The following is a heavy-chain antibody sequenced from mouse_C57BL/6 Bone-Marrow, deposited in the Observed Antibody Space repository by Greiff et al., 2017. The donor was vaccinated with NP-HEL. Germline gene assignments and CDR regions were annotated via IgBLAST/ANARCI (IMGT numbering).Heavy chain of an antibody. D-gene: IGHD1-1*01. Sequence: VQLQQSGTVLARPGASVKMSCKTSGYTFTSYWMHWVKQRPGQGLEWIGAIYPGNSDTSYNQKFKGKAKLTAVTSASTAYMELSSLTNEDSAVYYCTNYYGSSYVYAMDYWGQGTSVTVSS. CDR1: GYTFTSYW. CDR2: IYPGNSDT. V-gene: IGHV1-5*01. J-gene: IGHJ4*01. CDR3: TNYYGSSYVYAMDY.